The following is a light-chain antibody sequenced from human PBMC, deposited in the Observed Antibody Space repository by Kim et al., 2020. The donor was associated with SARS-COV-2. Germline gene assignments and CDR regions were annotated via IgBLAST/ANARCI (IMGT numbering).Light chain of an antibody. CDR2: AAS. Sequence: GDRVTITCRASESISSWLAWYQQKPGKAPKLLMYAASGLESGVPSRFSGSGSGTEFTLTISSLQPDDFATYYCQQYNSYPYTFGQGTKL. CDR3: QQYNSYPYT. V-gene: IGKV1-5*01. J-gene: IGKJ2*01. CDR1: ESISSW.